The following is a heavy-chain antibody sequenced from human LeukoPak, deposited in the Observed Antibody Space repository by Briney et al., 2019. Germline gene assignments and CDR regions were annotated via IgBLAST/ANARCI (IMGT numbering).Heavy chain of an antibody. CDR2: INHSGST. V-gene: IGHV4-34*01. CDR1: GGSFSGYY. D-gene: IGHD6-13*01. J-gene: IGHJ4*02. Sequence: SETLSLTCAVYGGSFSGYYWSWIRQPPGKGLEWIGEINHSGSTNYNPSLKSRVTISVDTSKNQFSLKLSSVTAADTAVYYCARLAAAGTFVFDYWGQGTLVTVSS. CDR3: ARLAAAGTFVFDY.